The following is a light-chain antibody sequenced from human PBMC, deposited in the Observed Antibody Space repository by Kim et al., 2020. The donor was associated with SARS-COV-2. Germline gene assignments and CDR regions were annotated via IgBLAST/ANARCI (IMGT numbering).Light chain of an antibody. Sequence: PGERATLSCRGSQTVTSNYLAWYQQKPGQAPRHLIYGASSRATGISDRFSGSGSGTDFTLTISRLEPEDFAVYYCQQYGSSPATFGQGTKVDIK. CDR3: QQYGSSPAT. J-gene: IGKJ1*01. CDR2: GAS. CDR1: QTVTSNY. V-gene: IGKV3-20*01.